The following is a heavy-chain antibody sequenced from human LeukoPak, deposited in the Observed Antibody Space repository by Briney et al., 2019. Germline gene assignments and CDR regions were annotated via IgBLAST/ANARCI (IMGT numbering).Heavy chain of an antibody. J-gene: IGHJ6*03. V-gene: IGHV1-18*01. D-gene: IGHD6-19*01. CDR3: ARHSSGWYNPYHYYMDV. Sequence: ASVKVSCKASGYTFTSYGISWVRQAPGQGLEWMGWISAYNGNTNYAQKLQGRVTMTTDTSTSTAYMELRSLRSDDTAVYYCARHSSGWYNPYHYYMDVWGKGTTVTVSS. CDR1: GYTFTSYG. CDR2: ISAYNGNT.